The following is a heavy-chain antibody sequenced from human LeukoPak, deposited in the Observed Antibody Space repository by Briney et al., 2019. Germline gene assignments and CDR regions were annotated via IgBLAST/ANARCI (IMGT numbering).Heavy chain of an antibody. CDR3: AGYSSSWDFDY. Sequence: GGSLRLSCAASGFTFSSYGMHWVRQAPGKGLEWVAFISYDGSNKYYADSVKGRFTISRDNSKNTLYLQMNSLRAEDTAVYYCAGYSSSWDFDYWGQGTPVTVSS. CDR1: GFTFSSYG. D-gene: IGHD6-13*01. V-gene: IGHV3-30*03. CDR2: ISYDGSNK. J-gene: IGHJ4*02.